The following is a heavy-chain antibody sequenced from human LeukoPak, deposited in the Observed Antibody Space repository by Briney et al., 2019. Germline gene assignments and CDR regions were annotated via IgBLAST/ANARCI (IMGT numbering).Heavy chain of an antibody. V-gene: IGHV3-48*01. CDR2: IRTSSTTI. J-gene: IGHJ4*02. CDR1: GFTFSSYD. CDR3: AKGGSYYDSRLDY. D-gene: IGHD3-22*01. Sequence: GGSLRLSCAASGFTFSSYDMNWVRQAPGKGLEWVSYIRTSSTTIYYADSVKGRFTISRDNSKNTLYLQMNSLRAEETAVYYCAKGGSYYDSRLDYWGQGTLVTVSS.